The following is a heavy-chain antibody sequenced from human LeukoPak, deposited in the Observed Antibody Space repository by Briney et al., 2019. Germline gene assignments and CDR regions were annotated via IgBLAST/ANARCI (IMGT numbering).Heavy chain of an antibody. CDR2: IYYSGST. J-gene: IGHJ1*01. V-gene: IGHV4-59*01. CDR1: GGSITSYY. CDR3: ARASSYVGHFQY. Sequence: PSETLSLTCTVSGGSITSYYWSWIGQSPGKGLEWIGYIYYSGSTKYNPSLKSRVTISVDTSKSQFSLKLSSVTAADTAVYFCARASSYVGHFQYWGQGTLVTVSS. D-gene: IGHD3-10*02.